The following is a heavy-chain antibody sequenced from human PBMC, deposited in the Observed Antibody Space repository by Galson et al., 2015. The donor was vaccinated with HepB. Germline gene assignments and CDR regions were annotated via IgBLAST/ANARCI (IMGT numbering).Heavy chain of an antibody. Sequence: SLRLSCAASGFTFSSYSTNWVRQAPGKGLEWVSSISSTSSYIYYADSVKGRFTISRDNAKNTLYLQMNSLRAEDTAVYYCARDMSHWYSSSCLAYWGQGTLVTVSS. J-gene: IGHJ4*02. D-gene: IGHD6-13*01. CDR1: GFTFSSYS. CDR2: ISSTSSYI. V-gene: IGHV3-21*01. CDR3: ARDMSHWYSSSCLAY.